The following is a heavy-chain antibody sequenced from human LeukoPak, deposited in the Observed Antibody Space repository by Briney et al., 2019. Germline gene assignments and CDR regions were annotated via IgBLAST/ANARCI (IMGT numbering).Heavy chain of an antibody. J-gene: IGHJ6*03. CDR3: AREYSGSYYFGYYYYYMDV. V-gene: IGHV4-38-2*01. CDR2: IFYSGST. Sequence: GSLRLSCAASGFTFSDYYMSWIRQPPGKGLEWIGSIFYSGSTYYNPSLKSRVTISVDTSKNQFSLKLSSVTAADTAVYYCAREYSGSYYFGYYYYYMDVWGKGTTVTISS. CDR1: GFTFSDYY. D-gene: IGHD1-26*01.